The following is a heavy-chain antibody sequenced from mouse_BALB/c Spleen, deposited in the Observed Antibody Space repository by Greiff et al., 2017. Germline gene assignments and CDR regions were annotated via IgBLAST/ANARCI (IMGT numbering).Heavy chain of an antibody. CDR2: ISSGSSTI. CDR3: ARAYYGNYGGAMDY. Sequence: EVKLMESGGGLVQPGGSRKLSCAASGFTFSSFGMHWVRQAPEKGLEWVAYISSGSSTIYYADTVKGRFTISRDNPKNTLFLQMTSLRSEDTAMYYCARAYYGNYGGAMDYWGQGTSGTVSS. D-gene: IGHD2-10*01. V-gene: IGHV5-17*02. J-gene: IGHJ4*01. CDR1: GFTFSSFG.